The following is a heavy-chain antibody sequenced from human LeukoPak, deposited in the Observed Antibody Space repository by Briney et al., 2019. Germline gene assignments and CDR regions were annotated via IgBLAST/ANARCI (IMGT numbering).Heavy chain of an antibody. Sequence: SETLSLTCTVSGYSISSGYYWGWIRQPPGKGLEWIGSIYHSGSTYYNPSLKSRVTISVDTSKNQFSLKLSSVTAADTAVYYCARGGRGVIPFDPWGQGTLVTVSS. CDR3: ARGGRGVIPFDP. CDR1: GYSISSGYY. CDR2: IYHSGST. J-gene: IGHJ5*02. D-gene: IGHD3-10*01. V-gene: IGHV4-38-2*02.